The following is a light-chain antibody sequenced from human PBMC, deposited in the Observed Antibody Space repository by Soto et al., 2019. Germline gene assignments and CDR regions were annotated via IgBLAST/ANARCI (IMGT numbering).Light chain of an antibody. Sequence: GDXFIIXGWASQSISSWLAWEQQKPGKAKKLMSFDASKWDSGVTDRLSGSGSGTDFTLTISSLQPEDFAIYYCQQASNWARTFGQATNV. V-gene: IGKV1-5*01. CDR3: QQASNWART. CDR1: QSISSW. J-gene: IGKJ1*01. CDR2: DAS.